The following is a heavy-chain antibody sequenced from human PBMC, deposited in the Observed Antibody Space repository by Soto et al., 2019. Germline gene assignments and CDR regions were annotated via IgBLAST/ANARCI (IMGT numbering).Heavy chain of an antibody. CDR2: IYYTGTT. D-gene: IGHD3-10*01. J-gene: IGHJ4*02. V-gene: IGHV4-59*01. CDR1: GTSIRGYY. CDR3: AREVSSFGSNHFDS. Sequence: QVQLQESGPGLIKPSETLSVTCSVSGTSIRGYYWTWIRQPPGKGLEWIGYIYYTGTTKYNPSLKRQVTISVDTSKNQFSLGLNSVTAADTAVYYCAREVSSFGSNHFDSWGQGALVTVSS.